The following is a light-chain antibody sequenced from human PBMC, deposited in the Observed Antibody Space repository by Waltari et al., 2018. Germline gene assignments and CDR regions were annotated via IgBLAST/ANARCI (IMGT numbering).Light chain of an antibody. V-gene: IGKV1-8*01. CDR2: GAS. Sequence: TCRASQGISKYLAWFQQKPGQAPKLLMYGASTWASGVPDRFSGSGSGTDFTLTINYLESEDFATYYCQQCDSYPRTFGRGKQVEIK. J-gene: IGKJ4*02. CDR1: QGISKY. CDR3: QQCDSYPRT.